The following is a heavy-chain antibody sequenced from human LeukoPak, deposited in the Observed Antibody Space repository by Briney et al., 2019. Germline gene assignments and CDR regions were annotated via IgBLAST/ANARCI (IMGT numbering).Heavy chain of an antibody. V-gene: IGHV3-7*01. CDR2: IKQDGIEK. D-gene: IGHD1-7*01. Sequence: GGSLRLSCAASGFTFSNYWMTWVRQTPGKGLEWVANIKQDGIEKYSVDSVKGRFTISRDNAKNSLYMQMNSLRAEDTAVYYCARVGELLRSPYYCMDVWGKGTTVTVSS. CDR3: ARVGELLRSPYYCMDV. CDR1: GFTFSNYW. J-gene: IGHJ6*03.